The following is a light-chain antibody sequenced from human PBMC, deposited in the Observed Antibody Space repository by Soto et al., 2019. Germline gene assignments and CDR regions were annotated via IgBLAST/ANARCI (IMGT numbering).Light chain of an antibody. J-gene: IGKJ4*01. CDR2: AAS. CDR3: QQLNSFPLG. V-gene: IGKV1-9*01. CDR1: QGISSY. Sequence: MQLTQSPSSLSASVGDRVLITCRASQGISSYLAWYQQKPGKAPKLLIYAASSLQSGVPSRFSGSGSGTGFTLTISSLEPEDFAAYYCQQLNSFPLGFGGGTKVQI.